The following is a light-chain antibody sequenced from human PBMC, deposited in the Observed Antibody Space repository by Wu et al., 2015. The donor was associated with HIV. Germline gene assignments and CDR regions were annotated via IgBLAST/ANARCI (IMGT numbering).Light chain of an antibody. CDR1: ESVSGY. V-gene: IGKV3-20*01. J-gene: IGKJ2*01. CDR3: QQYNSSPYN. Sequence: VLTQSPGTLSLSPGEGATLSCRVSESVSGYLAWYQQRPGQPPTLLIYGASSRAAGIPDRFSGSGSGTDFSLTIRRLEPEDFAVYYCQQYNSSPYNFGQGTKTGDQT. CDR2: GAS.